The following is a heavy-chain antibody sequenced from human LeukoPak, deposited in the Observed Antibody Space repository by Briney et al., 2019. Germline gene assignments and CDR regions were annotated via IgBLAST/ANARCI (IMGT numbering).Heavy chain of an antibody. J-gene: IGHJ4*02. V-gene: IGHV3-30*04. CDR2: ISYDGSNK. CDR1: GFTFSSYA. CDR3: AKGPYYYDSSAYYRPDFDY. Sequence: GGSLRLSCAASGFTFSSYAMHWVRQAPGKGLEWVAVISYDGSNKYYADSVKGRFTISRDNSKNTLYLQMNSLRAEDTAVYYCAKGPYYYDSSAYYRPDFDYWGQGTLVTVSS. D-gene: IGHD3-22*01.